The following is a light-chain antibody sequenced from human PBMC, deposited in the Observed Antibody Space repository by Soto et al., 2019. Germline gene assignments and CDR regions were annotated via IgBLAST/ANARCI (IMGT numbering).Light chain of an antibody. CDR1: ALPKKY. V-gene: IGLV3-10*01. CDR3: YSTDSSGHHRV. Sequence: SYELTKPSSVSVSPGQTARITCSGDALPKKYAYWYQLKSGQAPVLVISEDTKRPSGIPERFFGSNSGTMATLTISGAQVEDEADYYCYSTDSSGHHRVFGGGTKLTVL. CDR2: EDT. J-gene: IGLJ2*01.